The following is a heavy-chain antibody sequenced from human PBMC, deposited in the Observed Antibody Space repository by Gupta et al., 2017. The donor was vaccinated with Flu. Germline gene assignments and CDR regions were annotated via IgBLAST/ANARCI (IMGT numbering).Heavy chain of an antibody. CDR3: ARDYYGSGSYYSFQH. J-gene: IGHJ1*01. CDR1: GFTFSSYG. V-gene: IGHV3-33*01. D-gene: IGHD3-10*01. Sequence: QVQLVESGGGVVQPGRSLRLSCASSGFTFSSYGMHWVRQAPGKGLEWVAVIWYDGSNKYYADSVKGRFTISRDNSKNTLYLQMNSLRAEDTAVYYCARDYYGSGSYYSFQHWGQGTLVTVSS. CDR2: IWYDGSNK.